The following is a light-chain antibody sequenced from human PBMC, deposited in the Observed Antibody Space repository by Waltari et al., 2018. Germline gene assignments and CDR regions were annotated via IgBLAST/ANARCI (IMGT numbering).Light chain of an antibody. CDR2: DVD. V-gene: IGLV2-14*03. Sequence: QSALTQPASVSGSPGQSITISCTGTSSDVCGYKFVSWYQQHPGKAPKFLIFDVDRRPSGISNRFSGSKSGNTASLTISGLQPEDEADYYCVSYTTTGTRVFGGGTKLTVL. J-gene: IGLJ3*02. CDR3: VSYTTTGTRV. CDR1: SSDVCGYKF.